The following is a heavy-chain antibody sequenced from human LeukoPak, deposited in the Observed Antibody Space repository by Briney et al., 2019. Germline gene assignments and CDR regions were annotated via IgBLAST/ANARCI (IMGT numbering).Heavy chain of an antibody. D-gene: IGHD3-22*01. CDR1: GFTFSSYS. J-gene: IGHJ3*02. V-gene: IGHV3-21*01. CDR2: ISSSSSYI. CDR3: ARTTGKMGYYYDSDDAFDI. Sequence: GGSLRLSCAASGFTFSSYSMNWVRQAPGKGLEWVSSISSSSSYIYYADSVKGRFTVSRDNAKNSLYLQMNSLRAEDTAVYYCARTTGKMGYYYDSDDAFDIWGQGTMVTVSS.